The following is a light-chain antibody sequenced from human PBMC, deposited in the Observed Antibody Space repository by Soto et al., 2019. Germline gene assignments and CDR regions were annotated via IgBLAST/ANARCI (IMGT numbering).Light chain of an antibody. V-gene: IGKV1-9*01. J-gene: IGKJ5*01. Sequence: DIQLTQSPSFLSASVGDRVTITCRASQGISSYLAWYQQKPGKAPKLLIYAASTLQSGVPSRFSGSGSGTEFTLTISSLQSEDFATYYCQQVNSYPITFGQGTRLEIK. CDR1: QGISSY. CDR3: QQVNSYPIT. CDR2: AAS.